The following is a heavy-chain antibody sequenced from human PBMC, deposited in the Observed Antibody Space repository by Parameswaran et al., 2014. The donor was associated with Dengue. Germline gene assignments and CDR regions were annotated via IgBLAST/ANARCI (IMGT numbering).Heavy chain of an antibody. D-gene: IGHD4-17*01. V-gene: IGHV1-8*03. J-gene: IGHJ6*02. CDR3: ARDTVSRFHYYYYYYGMDV. Sequence: WVRQAPGQGLEWMGWMNPNSGNTGYAQKFQGRVTITRNTSISTAYMELSSLRSEDTAVYYCARDTVSRFHYYYYYYGMDVWGQGTTVTVSS. CDR2: MNPNSGNT.